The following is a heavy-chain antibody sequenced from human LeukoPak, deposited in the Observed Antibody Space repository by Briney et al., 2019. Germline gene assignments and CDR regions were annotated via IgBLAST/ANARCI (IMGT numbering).Heavy chain of an antibody. J-gene: IGHJ6*03. D-gene: IGHD3-10*01. CDR2: ISGSGGST. CDR1: GFTFSSYA. V-gene: IGHV3-23*01. Sequence: PGGSLRLSCAASGFTFSSYAMSWVRQAPGKGLEWVSAISGSGGSTYYADSVKGRFTISRDNAKNSLYLQMNSLRAEDTAVYYCARGAIGEPYYYYYYYMDVWGKGTTVTVSS. CDR3: ARGAIGEPYYYYYYYMDV.